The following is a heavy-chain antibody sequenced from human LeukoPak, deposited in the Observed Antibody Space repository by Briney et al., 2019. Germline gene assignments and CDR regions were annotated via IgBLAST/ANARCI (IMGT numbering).Heavy chain of an antibody. V-gene: IGHV4-59*08. Sequence: SESLSPAYSLPGASIGRDYCSWFRQPPGKGLEWIAYMHYSGSSNYNPSLKSRVIISVDTSKNQFSLKLSSVTAAGTAVYYCARRNRCYYAYCGQGNLVTVSS. D-gene: IGHD1-14*01. CDR1: GASIGRDY. CDR2: MHYSGSS. CDR3: ARRNRCYYAY. J-gene: IGHJ4*02.